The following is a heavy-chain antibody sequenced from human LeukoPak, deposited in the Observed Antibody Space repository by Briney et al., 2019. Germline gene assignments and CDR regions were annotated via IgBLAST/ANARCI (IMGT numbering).Heavy chain of an antibody. CDR1: GYTFTSYG. V-gene: IGHV1-18*01. CDR2: ISAYNGNT. J-gene: IGHJ6*02. CDR3: AREVSGSYASYYYYGMDV. Sequence: ASVNVSCKASGYTFTSYGISWVRQAPGQGLEWMGWISAYNGNTNYAQKLQGRVTMTTDTSTSTAYMELRSLRSDDTAVYYCAREVSGSYASYYYYGMDVWGQGTTVTVSS. D-gene: IGHD1-26*01.